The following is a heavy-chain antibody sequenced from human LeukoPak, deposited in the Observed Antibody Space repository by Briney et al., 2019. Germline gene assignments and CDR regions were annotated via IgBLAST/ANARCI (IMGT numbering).Heavy chain of an antibody. J-gene: IGHJ6*02. CDR3: ASSIFEAYYYYGMDV. CDR1: GYTFTSYA. CDR2: IIPIFGTA. D-gene: IGHD3-3*01. Sequence: KVSCKASGYTFTSYAISWVRQAPGQGLEWMGGIIPIFGTANYAQKFQGRVTITADESTSTAYMELSSLRSEDTAVYYCASSIFEAYYYYGMDVWGQGTTVTVSS. V-gene: IGHV1-69*01.